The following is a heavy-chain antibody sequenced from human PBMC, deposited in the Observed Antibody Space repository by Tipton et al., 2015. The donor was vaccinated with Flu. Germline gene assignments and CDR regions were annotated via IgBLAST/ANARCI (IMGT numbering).Heavy chain of an antibody. J-gene: IGHJ4*02. CDR1: GGSFSGYY. V-gene: IGHV4-34*01. CDR3: ARGGRTTVTPDY. CDR2: INHSGST. Sequence: TLSLTCAVYGGSFSGYYWSWIRQPPGKGLVWIGEINHSGSTNYNPSLKSRVTISVDTSKNQFSLKLSSVTAADTAVYYCARGGRTTVTPDYWGQGTLVTVSS. D-gene: IGHD4-11*01.